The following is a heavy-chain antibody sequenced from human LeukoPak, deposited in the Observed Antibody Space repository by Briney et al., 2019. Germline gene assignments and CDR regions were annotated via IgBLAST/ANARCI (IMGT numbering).Heavy chain of an antibody. Sequence: PGGSLRLSCAASGFTFSSYAMHWVRQAPGKGLEWVAVISYDGSNKYYADSVKGRFTISRDNSKNTLYLQMNSLRAEDTAVYYCARGGLDAFDIWGQGTMVTVSS. CDR1: GFTFSSYA. CDR3: ARGGLDAFDI. V-gene: IGHV3-30-3*01. J-gene: IGHJ3*02. CDR2: ISYDGSNK.